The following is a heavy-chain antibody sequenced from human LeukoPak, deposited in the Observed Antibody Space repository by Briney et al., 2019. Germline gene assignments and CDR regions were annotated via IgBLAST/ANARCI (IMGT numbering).Heavy chain of an antibody. CDR2: IHYSGNT. V-gene: IGHV4-39*01. CDR3: ARLHVNYYFDY. Sequence: PSETLSLTCTVSGGSTSSSNYYWGWIRQPPGKGLEWIGGIHYSGNTYYNPSLKSRVTISVDTSKNQFSLKLSSVTAADTAVYYCARLHVNYYFDYWGQGTLVTVSS. J-gene: IGHJ4*02. CDR1: GGSTSSSNYY.